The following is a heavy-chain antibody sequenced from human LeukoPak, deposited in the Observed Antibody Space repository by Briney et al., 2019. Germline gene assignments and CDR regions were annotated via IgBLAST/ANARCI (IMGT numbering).Heavy chain of an antibody. CDR1: GYTFTGYY. Sequence: ASVTVSCKPSGYTFTGYYMHWVRQAPGQGLEWMGWIDPNSGGTNYAQRFQGRVTMTRDTSISTVYMELSSLRSDDTAVYYCAKDLGSGSYQPSDYWGQGTLVTVSS. CDR2: IDPNSGGT. D-gene: IGHD1-26*01. J-gene: IGHJ4*02. V-gene: IGHV1-2*02. CDR3: AKDLGSGSYQPSDY.